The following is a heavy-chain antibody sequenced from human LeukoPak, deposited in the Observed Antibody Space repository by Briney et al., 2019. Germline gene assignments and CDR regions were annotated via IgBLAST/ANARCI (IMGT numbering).Heavy chain of an antibody. Sequence: GASVKVSCKASGYTFTGYYMHWVRQAPGQGLEWMGWINPNSGNTGYAQKFQGRVTMTRDTSISTVYMELSSLRSEDTAVYFCARETTIPPYYFDYWGLGTPVIVSS. CDR1: GYTFTGYY. D-gene: IGHD3-9*01. V-gene: IGHV1-8*02. J-gene: IGHJ4*02. CDR3: ARETTIPPYYFDY. CDR2: INPNSGNT.